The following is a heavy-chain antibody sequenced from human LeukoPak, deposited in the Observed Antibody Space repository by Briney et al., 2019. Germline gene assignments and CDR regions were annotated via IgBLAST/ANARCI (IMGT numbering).Heavy chain of an antibody. CDR2: INWNGGST. CDR3: ARGDYYGSGSSGGDY. J-gene: IGHJ4*02. D-gene: IGHD3-10*01. CDR1: GFTFDDYS. V-gene: IGHV3-20*04. Sequence: PGGSLRLSCAASGFTFDDYSVNWVRQAPGKGLEWVSGINWNGGSTGYADSVKGRFTISRDNAKNSLYLQMNSLRAEDTALYYCARGDYYGSGSSGGDYWGQGTLVTVSS.